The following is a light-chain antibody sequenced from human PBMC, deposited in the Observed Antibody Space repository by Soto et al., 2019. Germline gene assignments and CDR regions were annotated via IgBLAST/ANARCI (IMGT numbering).Light chain of an antibody. J-gene: IGLJ2*01. CDR2: EVS. CDR1: SSDIGGYIY. Sequence: QSALTQPASVSASPGQSITISCTGTSSDIGGYIYVSWYQHHPGKAPRLMIYEVSSRPSGVSNRFSGSKSGNTASLAISGLQSEDEADYYCAARDDSLNAVIFGGGTKLTVL. V-gene: IGLV2-14*01. CDR3: AARDDSLNAVI.